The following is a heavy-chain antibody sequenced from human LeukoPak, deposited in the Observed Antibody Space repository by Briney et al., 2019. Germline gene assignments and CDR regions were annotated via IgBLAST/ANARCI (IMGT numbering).Heavy chain of an antibody. J-gene: IGHJ5*02. Sequence: ASVKVSCKASGGTFISYAISWVRQAPGKGLEWMGGFDPEDGETIYAQKFQGRVTMTEDTSTDTAYMELSSLRSEDTAVYYCATDASVVVPAAIQGSREFDPWGQGTLVTVSS. V-gene: IGHV1-24*01. D-gene: IGHD2-2*01. CDR2: FDPEDGET. CDR1: GGTFISYA. CDR3: ATDASVVVPAAIQGSREFDP.